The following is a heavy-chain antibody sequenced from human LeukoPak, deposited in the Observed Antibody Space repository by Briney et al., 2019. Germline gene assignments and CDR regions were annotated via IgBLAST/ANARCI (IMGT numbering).Heavy chain of an antibody. CDR3: ASYCTNGVCTYYFDY. D-gene: IGHD2-8*01. Sequence: SETLSLTCTVSGYSISSGYYWGWIRQPPGKGLEWIGSIYHSGSTYYNPSFKSRVTISVDTSKNQFSLKLSSVTAADTAVYYCASYCTNGVCTYYFDYWGQGTLVTVSS. V-gene: IGHV4-38-2*02. J-gene: IGHJ4*02. CDR2: IYHSGST. CDR1: GYSISSGYY.